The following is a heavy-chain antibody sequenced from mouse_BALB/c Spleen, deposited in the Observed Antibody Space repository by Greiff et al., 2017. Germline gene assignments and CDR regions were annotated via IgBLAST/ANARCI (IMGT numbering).Heavy chain of an antibody. V-gene: IGHV3-8*02. D-gene: IGHD2-4*01. Sequence: EVQLQESGPSLVKPSQTLSLTCSVTGDSITSGYWNWIRKFPGNKLEYMGYISYSGSTYYNPSLKSRISITRDTSKNQYYLQLNSVTTEDTATYYCARWGDYDNYAMDYWGQGTSVTVSS. J-gene: IGHJ4*01. CDR2: ISYSGST. CDR1: GDSITSGY. CDR3: ARWGDYDNYAMDY.